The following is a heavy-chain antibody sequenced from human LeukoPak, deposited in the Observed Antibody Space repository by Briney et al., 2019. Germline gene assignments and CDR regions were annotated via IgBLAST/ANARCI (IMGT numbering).Heavy chain of an antibody. Sequence: SETLSLTCTVSGGSISSYYWSWIRQPPGKGLEWIGEINHSGSTNYNPSLKSRVTISVDTSKNQFSLKLSSVTAADTAVYYCARGSILTGPFFDYWGQGTLVTVSS. J-gene: IGHJ4*02. D-gene: IGHD3-9*01. V-gene: IGHV4-34*01. CDR2: INHSGST. CDR3: ARGSILTGPFFDY. CDR1: GGSISSYY.